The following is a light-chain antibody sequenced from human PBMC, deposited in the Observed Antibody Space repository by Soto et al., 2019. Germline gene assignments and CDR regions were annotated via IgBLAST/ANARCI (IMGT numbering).Light chain of an antibody. V-gene: IGKV1-6*01. CDR1: QGLRNA. CDR3: LQDYNYPYT. Sequence: AIQMTQSPPSLSASVGDRVTITCRASQGLRNALGWYQQKPGKAPKLLIYTASNFQSGVPSRFSGSGSGTDYTLTINSLQPEDFATYYCLQDYNYPYTFGQGTKLEIK. CDR2: TAS. J-gene: IGKJ2*01.